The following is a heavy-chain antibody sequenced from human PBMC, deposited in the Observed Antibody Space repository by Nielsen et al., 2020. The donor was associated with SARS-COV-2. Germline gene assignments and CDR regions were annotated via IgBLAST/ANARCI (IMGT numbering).Heavy chain of an antibody. V-gene: IGHV3-30-3*01. Sequence: GESLKISCAASGFAFSSYAMHWVRQAPGKGLEWVAVISYDGSNKYYADSVKGRFTISRDNSKNTLYLQMNSLRAEDTAVYYCRIMVRGAPANYYGMDVWGQGTTVTVSS. J-gene: IGHJ6*02. CDR2: ISYDGSNK. CDR1: GFAFSSYA. CDR3: RIMVRGAPANYYGMDV. D-gene: IGHD3-10*01.